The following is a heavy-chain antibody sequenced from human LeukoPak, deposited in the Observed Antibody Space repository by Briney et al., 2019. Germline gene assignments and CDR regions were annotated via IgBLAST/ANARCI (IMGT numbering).Heavy chain of an antibody. CDR3: AKAMAGGYNYGPFDN. D-gene: IGHD5-18*01. Sequence: QPGGSLILSCAASGFTFNLYGTSWVRQAPGKGLEWVSVISAIGDIYYADSVKGRFTISRDNSKNMLYLQMNSLRAEDTAVYYCAKAMAGGYNYGPFDNWGLGALVTVSS. V-gene: IGHV3-23*01. CDR2: ISAIGDI. J-gene: IGHJ4*02. CDR1: GFTFNLYG.